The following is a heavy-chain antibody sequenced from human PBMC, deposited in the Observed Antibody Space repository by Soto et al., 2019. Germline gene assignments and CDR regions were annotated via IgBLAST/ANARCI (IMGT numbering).Heavy chain of an antibody. V-gene: IGHV3-53*01. J-gene: IGHJ4*02. CDR3: AREPPQYYDFWSGYYLHYGMDY. CDR1: GFTVSSNY. D-gene: IGHD3-3*01. CDR2: IYSGGST. Sequence: PGGSLRLSCAASGFTVSSNYMSWVRQAPGKGLEWVSVIYSGGSTYYADSVKGRFTISRDNSKNTLYLQMNSLRAEDTAVYYCAREPPQYYDFWSGYYLHYGMDYWGQGTQVTVSS.